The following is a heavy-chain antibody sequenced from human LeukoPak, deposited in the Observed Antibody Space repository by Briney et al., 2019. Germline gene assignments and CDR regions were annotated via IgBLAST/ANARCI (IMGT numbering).Heavy chain of an antibody. D-gene: IGHD3-10*01. J-gene: IGHJ4*02. V-gene: IGHV1-3*01. CDR3: AREGLGSPSGY. Sequence: EASVKVSCKASGYTFTSYAMHWVRQAPGQRLEWMGWINAGNGNTKYSQKFQGRVTITRDTSASTAYMELSSLRSEDTAVFYCAREGLGSPSGYWGQGTLVTVSS. CDR2: INAGNGNT. CDR1: GYTFTSYA.